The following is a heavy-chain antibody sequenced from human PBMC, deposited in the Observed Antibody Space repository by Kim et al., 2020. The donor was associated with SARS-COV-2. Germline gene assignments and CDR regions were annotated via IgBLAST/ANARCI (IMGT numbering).Heavy chain of an antibody. Sequence: SVKVSCKACGGPFSTSSFSWVRQAPGRGLEWMGRVIPILDEPLYAQKFEGRVSMTADKSTGTVYMQLSSLRSEDTAIYYCASPYEQLDYWGQGTLVTVSS. V-gene: IGHV1-69*02. CDR2: VIPILDEP. CDR1: GGPFSTSS. D-gene: IGHD3-3*01. CDR3: ASPYEQLDY. J-gene: IGHJ4*02.